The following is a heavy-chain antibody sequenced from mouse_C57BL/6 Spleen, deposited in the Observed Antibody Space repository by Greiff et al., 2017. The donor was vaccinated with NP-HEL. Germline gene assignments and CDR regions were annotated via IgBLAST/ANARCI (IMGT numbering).Heavy chain of an antibody. J-gene: IGHJ4*01. V-gene: IGHV1-69*01. CDR3: ARNDGYYYYYAMDY. Sequence: VQLQQSGAELVMPGASVKLSCKASGYTFTSYWMHWVKQRPGQGLEWIGEIDPSDSYTTYNQKFKGKSTLTVDKSSSTAYMQLSSLTSEDSAVYYCARNDGYYYYYAMDYWGQGTSVTVSS. D-gene: IGHD2-3*01. CDR2: IDPSDSYT. CDR1: GYTFTSYW.